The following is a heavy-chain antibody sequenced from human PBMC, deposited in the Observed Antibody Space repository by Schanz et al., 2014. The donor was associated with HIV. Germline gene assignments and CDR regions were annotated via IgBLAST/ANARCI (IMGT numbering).Heavy chain of an antibody. Sequence: EVQLLDSGGGLVQPGGSLRLSCVASGFTFNNYAMTWVRQAPGKGLEWVSSISESGGRTYYADSVNGRFTISRDNSKNTRYLQMTTLRIDDTAVYYCAKPEYDSRGSSQSHFDYWGQGTLVTVSS. J-gene: IGHJ4*02. CDR2: ISESGGRT. V-gene: IGHV3-23*01. CDR1: GFTFNNYA. D-gene: IGHD3-22*01. CDR3: AKPEYDSRGSSQSHFDY.